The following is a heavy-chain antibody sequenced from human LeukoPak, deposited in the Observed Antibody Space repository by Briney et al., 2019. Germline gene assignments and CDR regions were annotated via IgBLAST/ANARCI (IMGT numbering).Heavy chain of an antibody. V-gene: IGHV4-59*01. CDR3: ARVRIAAAGNNFYYGMDV. CDR1: GGSISSFY. Sequence: PSQTLSLTCTVSGGSISSFYWSWVRHPPGKGLGWVGYIYYSGSTNYNPSLKSRVTISVDTSKTQFPLKLSSVTAAATAVYYCARVRIAAAGNNFYYGMDVWGQGTTVTVSS. J-gene: IGHJ6*02. CDR2: IYYSGST. D-gene: IGHD6-13*01.